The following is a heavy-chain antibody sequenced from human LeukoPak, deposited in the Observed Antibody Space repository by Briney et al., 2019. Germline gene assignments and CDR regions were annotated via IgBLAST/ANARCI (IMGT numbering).Heavy chain of an antibody. CDR3: AKTTRDFMTTVSNWFDP. D-gene: IGHD4-17*01. CDR1: GFTFSSYA. V-gene: IGHV3-23*01. CDR2: ISGSGGST. Sequence: GGSLTLSCAASGFTFSSYAMCWVRQAPGKGLEWVSTISGSGGSTYYADSVKGRFTISRDNSKNTVFLQMNSLRAEDTAIYYCAKTTRDFMTTVSNWFDPWGQGTLVTVSS. J-gene: IGHJ5*02.